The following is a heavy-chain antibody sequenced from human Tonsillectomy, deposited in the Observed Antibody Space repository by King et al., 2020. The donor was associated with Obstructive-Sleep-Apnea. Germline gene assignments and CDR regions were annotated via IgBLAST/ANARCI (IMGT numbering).Heavy chain of an antibody. CDR1: GYTFSDYY. CDR2: INPDSGGT. V-gene: IGHV1-2*02. Sequence: QLVQSGAEVKKPGASVKVSCKASGYTFSDYYVHWVRQAPGQGLEWMGRINPDSGGTKYAQNFQGRVTITRDTSIRTAYMELSSLTPDDTALYYCARENRGAGSTPDYWGQGTLVTVSS. CDR3: ARENRGAGSTPDY. J-gene: IGHJ4*02. D-gene: IGHD5/OR15-5a*01.